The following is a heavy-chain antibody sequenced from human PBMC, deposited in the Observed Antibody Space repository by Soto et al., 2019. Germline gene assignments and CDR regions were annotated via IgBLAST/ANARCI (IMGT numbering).Heavy chain of an antibody. CDR3: TTDLSSEGAFDI. CDR2: IKSKTDGGTT. CDR1: GFTFSNAW. J-gene: IGHJ3*02. Sequence: PGGSLRLSCAASGFTFSNAWMSWVRQAPGKGLEWVGRIKSKTDGGTTDYAAPVKGRFTISRDDSKNTLYLQMNSLKTEDTAVYYCTTDLSSEGAFDIWGQGTMVTVSS. D-gene: IGHD2-15*01. V-gene: IGHV3-15*01.